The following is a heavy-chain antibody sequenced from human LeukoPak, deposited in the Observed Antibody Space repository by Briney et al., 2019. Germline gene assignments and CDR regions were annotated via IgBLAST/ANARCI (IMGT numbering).Heavy chain of an antibody. V-gene: IGHV3-30*04. J-gene: IGHJ6*03. Sequence: PGGSLRLSCAASGFTFSTYAIHWVRQAPGKGLEWVAVISFDGVNTFYADSVKGRFTISRDNSNNTVYLQMNNLRSEDTAVFYCARGQGYESYYYMDVWGKGTTVSVSS. CDR3: ARGQGYESYYYMDV. D-gene: IGHD2-2*01. CDR2: ISFDGVNT. CDR1: GFTFSTYA.